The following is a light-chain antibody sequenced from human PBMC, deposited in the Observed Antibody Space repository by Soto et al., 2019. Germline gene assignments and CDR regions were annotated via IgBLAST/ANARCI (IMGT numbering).Light chain of an antibody. Sequence: QSALTQPASVSGSPGQSITISCTGTSSNVGSYNLFSWFQHHPDKAPKLMIFEGSKRPSGVSGRFSGSKSGNTASLTISGLQAEDEADYYCCSYAGSSTYVFGTGTKLTVL. J-gene: IGLJ1*01. CDR3: CSYAGSSTYV. CDR1: SSNVGSYNL. V-gene: IGLV2-23*01. CDR2: EGS.